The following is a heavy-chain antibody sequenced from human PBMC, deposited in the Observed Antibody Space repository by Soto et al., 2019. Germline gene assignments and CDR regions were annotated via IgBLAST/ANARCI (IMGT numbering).Heavy chain of an antibody. V-gene: IGHV3-30*18. J-gene: IGHJ3*01. CDR2: MSYDGRNT. CDR1: GFSLRSYG. Sequence: QAQLVESGGGVVQPGRSLRLSCTASGFSLRSYGMHWVRQAPGKGLSWVAVMSYDGRNTYSADSVKGRFTISRDDSKNTMYLQMNSLRPDDTALYYCAKDTGFGELFSDTFDLWGQGTMVTVSS. CDR3: AKDTGFGELFSDTFDL. D-gene: IGHD3-10*01.